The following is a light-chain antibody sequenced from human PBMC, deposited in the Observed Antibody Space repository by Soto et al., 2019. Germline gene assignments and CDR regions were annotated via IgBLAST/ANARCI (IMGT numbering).Light chain of an antibody. J-gene: IGKJ2*01. CDR3: QQTYTTRVYT. CDR2: AAS. CDR1: QSISIN. V-gene: IGKV1-39*01. Sequence: DIILTQSPTSLSASIGDTVTIACRSSQSISINLNWYQHRPGEAPKVLIYAASTLAPGAPSRFSGSGVGTDFTLTISGLQLEDFATYYCQQTYTTRVYTFGQGTKLEF.